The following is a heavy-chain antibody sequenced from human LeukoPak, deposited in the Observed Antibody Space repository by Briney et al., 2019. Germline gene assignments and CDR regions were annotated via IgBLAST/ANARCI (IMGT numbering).Heavy chain of an antibody. V-gene: IGHV4-31*03. CDR1: GGSISSGGYY. J-gene: IGHJ4*02. D-gene: IGHD3-22*01. CDR2: IYYSGST. CDR3: ARLMRYYYDRSGIFDY. Sequence: PSETLSLTCTVSGGSISSGGYYWSWIRQHPGKGLEWIGYIYYSGSTYYNPSLKSRVTISVDTSKNQSSLKLSSVTAADTAVYYCARLMRYYYDRSGIFDYWGQGTLVTVSS.